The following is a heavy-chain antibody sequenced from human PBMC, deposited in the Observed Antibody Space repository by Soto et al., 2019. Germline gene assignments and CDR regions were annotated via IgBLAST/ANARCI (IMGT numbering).Heavy chain of an antibody. CDR2: VSKSDYT. CDR3: AREDSIIIPAVSDF. D-gene: IGHD2-2*01. J-gene: IGHJ4*02. V-gene: IGHV3-21*01. CDR1: GFYFNNYG. Sequence: GGSLRLSCAVTGFYFNNYGINWVRQAPGKGLEWVSSVSKSDYTYYSDSVKGRFTISRDNAKNSVSLQMNSLRPEDTAVYYCAREDSIIIPAVSDFWGQGTLVTVSS.